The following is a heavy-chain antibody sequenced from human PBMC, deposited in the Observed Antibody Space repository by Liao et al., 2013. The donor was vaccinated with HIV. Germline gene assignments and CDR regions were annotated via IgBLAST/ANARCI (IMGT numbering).Heavy chain of an antibody. D-gene: IGHD3-3*01. CDR1: NDSILTKNYY. CDR2: VYYIGHI. CDR3: ARGPLGHLVWLPHDAFDV. V-gene: IGHV4-39*07. Sequence: QVQLHEWGPRLVEPSGTLSVTCNVSNDSILTKNYYWGWVRQPPGKSPEWIGSVYYIGHIYYNPSLESRASLSIPTSANQFSLTLNSVTAADTAVYYCARGPLGHLVWLPHDAFDVWGPGILVTVSS. J-gene: IGHJ3*01.